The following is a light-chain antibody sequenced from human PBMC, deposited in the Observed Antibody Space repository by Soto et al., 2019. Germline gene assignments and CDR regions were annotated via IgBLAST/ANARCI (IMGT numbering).Light chain of an antibody. Sequence: AIQMTQSPSSFSASTGDRVTITCRASQGISSYLAWYQQKPGKAPNLLIYASSTLQSGVPARFSGSGSGTDFTLTISCLQSEDFATYYCQQYYSYPRTFGQGTKVDFK. CDR1: QGISSY. CDR2: ASS. CDR3: QQYYSYPRT. J-gene: IGKJ1*01. V-gene: IGKV1-8*01.